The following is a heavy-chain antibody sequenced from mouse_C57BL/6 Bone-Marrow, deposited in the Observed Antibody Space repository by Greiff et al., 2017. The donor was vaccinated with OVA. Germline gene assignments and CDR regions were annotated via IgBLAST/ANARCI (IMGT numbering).Heavy chain of an antibody. CDR3: ASEGTGKGFAY. J-gene: IGHJ3*01. CDR1: GFSLTSYG. D-gene: IGHD4-1*01. Sequence: QVQLKESGPGLVAPSQSLSITCTVSGFSLTSYGVDWVRQSPGKGLEWLGVIWGVGSTNYNSALKSRLSISKDNSKSQVFLKMNSLQTDDTAMYYCASEGTGKGFAYWGQGTLVTVSA. CDR2: IWGVGST. V-gene: IGHV2-6*01.